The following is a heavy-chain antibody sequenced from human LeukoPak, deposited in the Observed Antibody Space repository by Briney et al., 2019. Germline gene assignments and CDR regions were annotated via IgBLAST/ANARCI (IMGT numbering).Heavy chain of an antibody. J-gene: IGHJ3*02. CDR2: ISYDGSSK. CDR1: GFTFSRYG. CDR3: AKGRTQLWLDDAFDI. Sequence: GGSLRLSCAASGFTFSRYGMHWVRQAPGKGLEWAAIISYDGSSKYYADSVKGRFTISRDNSKNTLYLQMNSLRAEDTAVYYCAKGRTQLWLDDAFDIWGQGTMVTVSS. D-gene: IGHD5-18*01. V-gene: IGHV3-30*18.